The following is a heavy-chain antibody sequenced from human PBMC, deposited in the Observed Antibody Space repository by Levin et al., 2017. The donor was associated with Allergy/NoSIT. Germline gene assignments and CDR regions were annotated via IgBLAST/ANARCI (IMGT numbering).Heavy chain of an antibody. J-gene: IGHJ6*02. V-gene: IGHV3-23*01. CDR3: AKDSYCSGSICYGTDG. Sequence: GGSLRLSCAASGFSFSENAMSWVRQAPGKGLEWVSSISMGGSGTYYADSVKGRFTVSRDNSKNTLYVQMNSLRADDTAVYYCAKDSYCSGSICYGTDGWGQGTTVTVSS. CDR2: ISMGGSGT. CDR1: GFSFSENA. D-gene: IGHD2-15*01.